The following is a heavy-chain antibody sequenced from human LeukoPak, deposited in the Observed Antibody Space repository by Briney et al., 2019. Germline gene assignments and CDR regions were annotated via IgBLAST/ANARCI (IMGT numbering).Heavy chain of an antibody. Sequence: GASVKVSCKASGYTFTSYGISWVRQAPGQGLEWMGWISAYNGNTNYAQKLQGRVTMTTDTSTSTAYMELRSLRSDDTAVYYCARDSGSTTHYYYYYMDVWGKGTTVTVSS. CDR3: ARDSGSTTHYYYYYMDV. CDR2: ISAYNGNT. D-gene: IGHD2-2*01. V-gene: IGHV1-18*01. J-gene: IGHJ6*03. CDR1: GYTFTSYG.